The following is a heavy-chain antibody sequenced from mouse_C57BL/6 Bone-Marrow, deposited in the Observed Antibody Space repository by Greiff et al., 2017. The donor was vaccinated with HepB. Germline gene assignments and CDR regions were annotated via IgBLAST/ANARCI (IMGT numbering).Heavy chain of an antibody. D-gene: IGHD2-5*01. V-gene: IGHV5-6*01. J-gene: IGHJ2*01. CDR3: ARTSYSNSRFDY. Sequence: EVKLVESGGDLVKPGGSLKLSCAASGFTFSSYGMSWVRQTPDKRLEWVATISSGGSYTYYPDSVKGRFTISRDNAKNTLYLQMSSLKSEDTAMYYCARTSYSNSRFDYWGQGTTLTVSS. CDR2: ISSGGSYT. CDR1: GFTFSSYG.